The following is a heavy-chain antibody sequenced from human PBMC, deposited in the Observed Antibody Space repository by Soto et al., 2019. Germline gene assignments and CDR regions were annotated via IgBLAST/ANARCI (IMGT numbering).Heavy chain of an antibody. J-gene: IGHJ6*02. Sequence: ASVKVSCKASGYTFTGYYMHWVRQAPGQGLEWMGWINPNSGGTNYAQKFQGWVTMTRDTSISTAYMELSSLRSDDTAVYYCARDSPIQVVVGMDVWGQGTTVTVSS. CDR1: GYTFTGYY. V-gene: IGHV1-2*04. CDR3: ARDSPIQVVVGMDV. CDR2: INPNSGGT. D-gene: IGHD2-15*01.